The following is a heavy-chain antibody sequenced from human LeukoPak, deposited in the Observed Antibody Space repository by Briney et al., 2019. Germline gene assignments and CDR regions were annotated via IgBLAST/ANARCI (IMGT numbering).Heavy chain of an antibody. CDR2: IYYSGST. D-gene: IGHD2/OR15-2a*01. Sequence: SETLSLTCTVSGGSISNSSYYWGWIRQPPGKGLEWIGSIYYSGSTYYNPSLKSRVTISVDTSKNQFSLKLSSVTAADTAVYYCARMAVYGYYFDYWGQGTLVTVSS. J-gene: IGHJ4*02. CDR3: ARMAVYGYYFDY. V-gene: IGHV4-39*01. CDR1: GGSISNSSYY.